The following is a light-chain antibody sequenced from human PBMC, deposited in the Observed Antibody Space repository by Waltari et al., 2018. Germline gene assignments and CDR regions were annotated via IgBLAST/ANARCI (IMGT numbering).Light chain of an antibody. Sequence: DIVMTQSTDSLAVSLGERATINCKSSQSVLYSSNNKNYLAWYQQKPGQPPKLLIYLASTRECRVADRFSGSGSGTDFTLTISSLQAEDVAVYYCQHYYSTPRRTFGQGTKVEIK. CDR2: LAS. V-gene: IGKV4-1*01. CDR3: QHYYSTPRRT. J-gene: IGKJ1*01. CDR1: QSVLYSSNNKNY.